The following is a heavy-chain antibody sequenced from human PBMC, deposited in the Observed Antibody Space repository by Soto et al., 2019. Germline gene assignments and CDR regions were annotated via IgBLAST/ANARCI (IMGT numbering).Heavy chain of an antibody. CDR2: IYYSGST. Sequence: PSKTLSLTCTFSGGAISSGGYYWSWIRQHPGKGLEWIGYIYYSGSTYYNPSLKSRVTISVDTSKNQFSLKLSSVTAADTAVYYCARASGGTSHFDYWGQGTLVTVSS. CDR3: ARASGGTSHFDY. V-gene: IGHV4-31*03. D-gene: IGHD1-26*01. J-gene: IGHJ4*02. CDR1: GGAISSGGYY.